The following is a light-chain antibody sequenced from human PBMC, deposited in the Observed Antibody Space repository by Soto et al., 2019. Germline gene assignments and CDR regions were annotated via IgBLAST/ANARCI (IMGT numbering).Light chain of an antibody. CDR2: KAS. CDR1: QSLNSC. V-gene: IGKV1-5*03. J-gene: IGKJ2*01. Sequence: DIQMTQSPSTLSASVGDRVSLTCRASQSLNSCLAWYQQKPGKAPKLLIYKASTLESGVPSRFSGSGSGTDFTLTISRLQPDYFATYYSQQYNTYSFGQGTKLEIK. CDR3: QQYNTYS.